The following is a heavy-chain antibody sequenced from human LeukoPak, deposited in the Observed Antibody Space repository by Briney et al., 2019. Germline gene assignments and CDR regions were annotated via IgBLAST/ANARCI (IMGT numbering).Heavy chain of an antibody. V-gene: IGHV1-2*02. D-gene: IGHD4-17*01. CDR3: ARVWVYGDSDDAFDI. CDR2: INPNSGGT. Sequence: GESLKISCKASGYSFTSYWIGWVRQAPGQGLEWMGWINPNSGGTNYAQKFQGRVTMTRDTSISTAYMELSRLRSDDTAVYYCARVWVYGDSDDAFDIWGQGTMVTVSS. CDR1: GYSFTSYW. J-gene: IGHJ3*02.